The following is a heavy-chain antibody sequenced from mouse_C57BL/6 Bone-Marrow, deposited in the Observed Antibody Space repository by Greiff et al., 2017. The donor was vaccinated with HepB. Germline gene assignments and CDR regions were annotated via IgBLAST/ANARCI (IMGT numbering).Heavy chain of an antibody. V-gene: IGHV1-80*01. D-gene: IGHD1-1*01. CDR3: ARCYYGSGLWFAD. J-gene: IGHJ3*01. CDR1: GYAFSSYW. CDR2: IYPGDGDT. Sequence: QVQLQQSGAELVKPGASVKISCKASGYAFSSYWMNWVKQRPGKGLEWIGHIYPGDGDTNYNGKFKSKATLTADTSSSTAYMQLSNLTSEESAVYDCARCYYGSGLWFADWGQGTLVT.